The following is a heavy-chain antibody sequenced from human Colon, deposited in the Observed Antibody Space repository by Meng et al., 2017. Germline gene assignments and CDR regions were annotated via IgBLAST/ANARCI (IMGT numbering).Heavy chain of an antibody. CDR2: IYSSGST. D-gene: IGHD6-19*01. Sequence: GHRQDAGPGLVRPSETLSRTCNVSGVSVKGGIYYWNWIRQPPGKTLEWIGYIYSSGSTTYNPSLKSRVTISLDTPKNQFSLKLTSVTAADTAVYYCAREGPIAVAGYDYWGQGTLVTVSS. J-gene: IGHJ4*02. V-gene: IGHV4-61*01. CDR1: GVSVKGGIYY. CDR3: AREGPIAVAGYDY.